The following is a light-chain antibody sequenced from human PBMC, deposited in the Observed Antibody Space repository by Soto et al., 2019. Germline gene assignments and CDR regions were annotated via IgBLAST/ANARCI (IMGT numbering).Light chain of an antibody. J-gene: IGKJ1*01. CDR3: QQYNFYSRT. V-gene: IGKV1-5*03. Sequence: DIQMTQSPSTLSASVGETVTITCRASQSISSWLAWYQQKPGKAPKLLIYKASTLHSGVPSRFSGTGSGTEFSLTISSLQPDDFATYYCQQYNFYSRTFGQGTKVEVK. CDR2: KAS. CDR1: QSISSW.